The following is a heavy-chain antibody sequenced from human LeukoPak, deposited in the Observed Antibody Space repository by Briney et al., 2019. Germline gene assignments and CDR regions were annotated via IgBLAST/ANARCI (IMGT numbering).Heavy chain of an antibody. CDR1: GFTFSSYG. V-gene: IGHV3-33*01. CDR2: IWYDGSNK. J-gene: IGHJ6*02. Sequence: AGRSLRLSCAASGFTFSSYGMHWVRQAPGKGLEWVAVIWYDGSNKYYADSVKGRFTISRDNSKNTLYLQMNSLRAEDTAVYYCARDLYDILTGLTIYGMDVWGQGTTVTVSS. D-gene: IGHD3-9*01. CDR3: ARDLYDILTGLTIYGMDV.